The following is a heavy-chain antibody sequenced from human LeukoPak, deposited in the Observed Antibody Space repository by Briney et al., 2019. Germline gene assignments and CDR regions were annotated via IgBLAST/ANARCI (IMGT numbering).Heavy chain of an antibody. D-gene: IGHD5-18*01. CDR1: GHTLTEIS. Sequence: ASVKVSSKVSGHTLTEISMHWVRQAPGKGLEWMGGFDPEDGETIYAQKFQGRVTMTRNTSISTAYMELSSLRSEDTAVYYCARTTNRYSYGSDYWGQGTLVTVSS. CDR3: ARTTNRYSYGSDY. CDR2: FDPEDGET. V-gene: IGHV1-24*01. J-gene: IGHJ4*02.